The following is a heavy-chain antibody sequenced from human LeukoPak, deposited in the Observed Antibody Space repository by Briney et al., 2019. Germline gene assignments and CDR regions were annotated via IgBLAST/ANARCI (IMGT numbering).Heavy chain of an antibody. CDR3: ARAEDSGDYVLDY. Sequence: SETLSLTCAVYGGSFSGYYWSWIRQPPGKGLEWIGEINHSGSTNYNPSLKSRVTISVDTSKNQFSLKLSSVTAADTAVYYCARAEDSGDYVLDYWGQGTLVTVSS. CDR1: GGSFSGYY. D-gene: IGHD4-17*01. J-gene: IGHJ4*02. V-gene: IGHV4-34*01. CDR2: INHSGST.